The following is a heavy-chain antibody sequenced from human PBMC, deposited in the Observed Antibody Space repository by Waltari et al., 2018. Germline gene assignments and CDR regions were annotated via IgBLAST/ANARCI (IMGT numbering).Heavy chain of an antibody. CDR3: ARGGWGYCSSTSCYVGYAVDY. J-gene: IGHJ4*02. D-gene: IGHD2-2*01. CDR1: GGSFIGYY. V-gene: IGHV4-34*01. Sequence: VPLQHCGAGLSTLSDTLSPTSALSGGSFIGYYWSWFRQTPRKGREWIGEITHSGSTNYNTSLKSRVTISVDTSKNQFSLKLSSVTAADTAVYYCARGGWGYCSSTSCYVGYAVDYWGQGTLVTVSS. CDR2: ITHSGST.